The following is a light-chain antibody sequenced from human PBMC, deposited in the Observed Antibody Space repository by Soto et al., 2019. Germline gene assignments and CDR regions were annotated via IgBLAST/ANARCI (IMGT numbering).Light chain of an antibody. CDR1: QSVSSD. CDR3: QQYKNWPQT. J-gene: IGKJ1*01. Sequence: ETLLSQSPDTKSVPSGEGATLSCRASQSVSSDLAWYQQKPGQAPRLLIYGASTRATGIPARFSGSGSGTEFTLTISSLQSEDFAVYYCQQYKNWPQTFGQGTKVDIK. V-gene: IGKV3-15*01. CDR2: GAS.